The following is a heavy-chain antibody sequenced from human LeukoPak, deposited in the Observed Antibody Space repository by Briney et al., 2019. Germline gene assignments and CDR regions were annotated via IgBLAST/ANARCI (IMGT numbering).Heavy chain of an antibody. D-gene: IGHD4-17*01. Sequence: PETLSLSCAESGGSITSDYWSSIRQPPGKGLEWIWYIYYSGSSTYNPSLKSRVTISLDTSKSQFSLKLNSLSAADTAVYYCARFDDFGDRFDYWGQGTLVTVSS. J-gene: IGHJ4*02. V-gene: IGHV4-59*01. CDR1: GGSITSDY. CDR3: ARFDDFGDRFDY. CDR2: IYYSGSS.